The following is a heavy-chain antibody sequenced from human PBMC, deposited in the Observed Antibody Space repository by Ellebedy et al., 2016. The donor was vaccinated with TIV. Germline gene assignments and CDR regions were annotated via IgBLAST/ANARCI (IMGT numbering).Heavy chain of an antibody. V-gene: IGHV1-3*01. CDR2: ITAGNGNT. CDR3: ARARNYYDSSGYYQKSYGMDV. Sequence: AASVKVSCKAPGDIFTRYVMHWVRQAPGQRLQWMGWITAGNGNTKYSQKFQGRVTITRDTSASTAYMELSSLRSEDTAVYYCARARNYYDSSGYYQKSYGMDVWGQGTTVTVSS. D-gene: IGHD3-22*01. CDR1: GDIFTRYV. J-gene: IGHJ6*02.